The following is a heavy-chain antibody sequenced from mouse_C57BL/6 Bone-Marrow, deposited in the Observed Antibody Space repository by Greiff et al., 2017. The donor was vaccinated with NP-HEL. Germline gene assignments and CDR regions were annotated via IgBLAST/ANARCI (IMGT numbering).Heavy chain of an antibody. Sequence: LQESGPELVKPGASVKISCKASGYAFSSSWMNWVKQRPGKGLEWIGRIYPGDGDTNYNGKFKGKATLTADKSSSTAYMQLSSLTSEDSAVYFCARRNGPAWFAYWGQGTLVTVSA. CDR2: IYPGDGDT. CDR1: GYAFSSSW. J-gene: IGHJ3*01. V-gene: IGHV1-82*01. CDR3: ARRNGPAWFAY.